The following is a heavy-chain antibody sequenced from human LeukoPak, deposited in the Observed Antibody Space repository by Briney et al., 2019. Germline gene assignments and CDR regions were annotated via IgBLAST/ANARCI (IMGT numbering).Heavy chain of an antibody. V-gene: IGHV4-4*07. CDR1: GAPISNYY. CDR3: AGRDY. J-gene: IGHJ4*02. Sequence: SETLSLTCTVSGAPISNYYWSWIRQPAGKALERIGRVYTSGSTTYNPSFRSRVTMSVDKSKNELSLKLTSVTAADTAVYYCAGRDYWGQGTLVTVSS. CDR2: VYTSGST.